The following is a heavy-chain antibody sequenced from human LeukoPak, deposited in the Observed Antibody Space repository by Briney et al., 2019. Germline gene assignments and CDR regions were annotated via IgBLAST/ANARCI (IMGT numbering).Heavy chain of an antibody. D-gene: IGHD3-10*01. CDR1: GFTFSSYA. V-gene: IGHV3-30-3*01. J-gene: IGHJ4*02. CDR2: ISYDGSNK. Sequence: GGSLRLSCAASGFTFSSYAMHWVRQAPGKGLEWVAVISYDGSNKYYADSVKGRFTISRDNSKNTLYLQMNSLRAEDTAVYYCARGRRGPRRGFDYWGQGTLVTVSS. CDR3: ARGRRGPRRGFDY.